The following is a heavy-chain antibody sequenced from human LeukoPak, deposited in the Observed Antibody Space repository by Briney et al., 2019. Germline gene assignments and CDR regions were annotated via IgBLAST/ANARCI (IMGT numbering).Heavy chain of an antibody. D-gene: IGHD3-10*01. V-gene: IGHV3-74*01. CDR2: INSDGSST. Sequence: GGSLRLSCAASGVTFRSDTLNWVRQAPGKGLVWVSRINSDGSSTSYADSVKGRFTISRDNAKNTLYLQMNSLRAEDTAVYYCARDSGLDYWGQGTLVTVSS. J-gene: IGHJ4*02. CDR3: ARDSGLDY. CDR1: GVTFRSDT.